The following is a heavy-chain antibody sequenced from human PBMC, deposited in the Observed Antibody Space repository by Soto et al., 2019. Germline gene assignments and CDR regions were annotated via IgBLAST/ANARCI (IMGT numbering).Heavy chain of an antibody. D-gene: IGHD1-1*01. CDR3: ARAQLGRDRYTLEHFDP. CDR2: TYYRSKWYN. J-gene: IGHJ5*02. Sequence: SQTRALTCAISGDSVSGNSAAWNWIMQSPSRGLEWLVRTYYRSKWYNDYAITVKSRITINPDTSKNQFSLQLSPVIHEDTAVYSCARAQLGRDRYTLEHFDPWGQGTLVTVSS. CDR1: GDSVSGNSAA. V-gene: IGHV6-1*01.